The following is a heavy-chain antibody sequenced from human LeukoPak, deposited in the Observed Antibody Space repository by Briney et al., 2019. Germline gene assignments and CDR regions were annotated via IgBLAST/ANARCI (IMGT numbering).Heavy chain of an antibody. D-gene: IGHD5-18*01. CDR3: ARRGPTARQFDC. Sequence: GGSLRLSCVASGFTFSENWMHWVRQAPGKGLEWVSSISRSGSTIYYADSLKGRFTISRDNAKNSLYLQMNLLRAEDTAVYYCARRGPTARQFDCWGQGTLVTVSS. V-gene: IGHV3-11*01. CDR2: ISRSGSTI. CDR1: GFTFSENW. J-gene: IGHJ4*02.